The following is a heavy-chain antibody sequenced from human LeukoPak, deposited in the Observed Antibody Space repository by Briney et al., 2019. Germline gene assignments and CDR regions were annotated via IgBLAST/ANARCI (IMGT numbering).Heavy chain of an antibody. CDR1: GGSISSYY. CDR3: AREREGYDSSGYYSYNWFDP. V-gene: IGHV4-59*01. CDR2: IYYSRST. D-gene: IGHD3-22*01. J-gene: IGHJ5*02. Sequence: SSETLSLTCTVSGGSISSYYWNWIRQPPCKVLHSIGYIYYSRSTNYNPSLTSLLTISVDTSTNQFSLKLTSVPAADTAVYYCAREREGYDSSGYYSYNWFDPWGQGTLVTVSS.